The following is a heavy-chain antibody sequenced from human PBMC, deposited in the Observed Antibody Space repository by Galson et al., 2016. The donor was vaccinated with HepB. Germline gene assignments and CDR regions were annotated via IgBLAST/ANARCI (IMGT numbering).Heavy chain of an antibody. V-gene: IGHV3-48*02. CDR2: INIRSSTI. CDR3: ARMGRDSSDYFYPFDY. CDR1: GFTFSDYS. Sequence: SLRLSCAASGFTFSDYSMNWVRQAPGKGLEWVSYINIRSSTIYYADSVKGRFTISRDNAKNSLYLRMNSLRDEDTALYYCARMGRDSSDYFYPFDYWGQGTLVTVSS. J-gene: IGHJ4*02. D-gene: IGHD3-22*01.